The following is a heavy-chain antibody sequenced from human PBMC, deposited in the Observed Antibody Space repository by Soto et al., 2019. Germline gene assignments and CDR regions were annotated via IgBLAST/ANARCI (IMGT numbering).Heavy chain of an antibody. CDR3: ARLNVYCVSTSCHGYYDMDV. J-gene: IGHJ6*02. V-gene: IGHV4-39*01. CDR2: IYSTENT. Sequence: QLQLQESGPGLVKPSETLSLTCTVSGGSVSTNSYSLGWIRQSPGKGLEWIGTIYSTENTYYHQSLLSRVTISLDTSMNEFSLRLSSVTAADTAVYYCARLNVYCVSTSCHGYYDMDVWGQGTTVTVSS. D-gene: IGHD2-2*01. CDR1: GGSVSTNSYS.